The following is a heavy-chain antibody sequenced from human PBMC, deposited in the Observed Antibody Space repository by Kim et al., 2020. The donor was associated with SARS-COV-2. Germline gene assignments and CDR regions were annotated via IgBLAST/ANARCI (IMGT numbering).Heavy chain of an antibody. CDR3: AKDLTAMVTSYFDY. V-gene: IGHV3-9*01. J-gene: IGHJ4*02. Sequence: ADSVNGRFTISGNNAKNSLYLQMNSLRAEDTALYYCAKDLTAMVTSYFDYWGQGTLVTVSS. D-gene: IGHD5-18*01.